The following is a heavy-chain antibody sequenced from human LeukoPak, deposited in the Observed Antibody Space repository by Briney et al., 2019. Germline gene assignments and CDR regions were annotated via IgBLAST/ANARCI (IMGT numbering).Heavy chain of an antibody. Sequence: PGGSLRLSCAASGFSFSSYSMNWVRQAPGKGLDWVSYISSSSSRIYYADSVKGRFTISRDNAKNSLYLQMNSLRDEDTAVYYCVRELYFYDSSGYYYWGQGTLVTVSS. CDR3: VRELYFYDSSGYYY. CDR1: GFSFSSYS. J-gene: IGHJ4*02. CDR2: ISSSSSRI. D-gene: IGHD3-22*01. V-gene: IGHV3-48*02.